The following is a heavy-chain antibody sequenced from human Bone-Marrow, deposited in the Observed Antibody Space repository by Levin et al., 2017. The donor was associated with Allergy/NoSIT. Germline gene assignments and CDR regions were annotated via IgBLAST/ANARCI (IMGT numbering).Heavy chain of an antibody. V-gene: IGHV4-30-2*01. CDR2: IDQSGNP. Sequence: TSETLSLTCAVSGDSIRTGVYSWSWIRQPPGKGLEWIGYIDQSGNPYYIPSLKSRVTISIDRSKNQFSLKLASVTAADTAVYFCARSGSHYGAETFDTWGQGTMVIVSS. CDR3: ARSGSHYGAETFDT. D-gene: IGHD1-26*01. J-gene: IGHJ3*02. CDR1: GDSIRTGVYS.